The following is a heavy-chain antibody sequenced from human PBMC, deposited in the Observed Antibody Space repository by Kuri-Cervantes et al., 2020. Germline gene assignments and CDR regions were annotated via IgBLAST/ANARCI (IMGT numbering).Heavy chain of an antibody. CDR3: ARPGRIAGSSWPYYFYMDV. J-gene: IGHJ6*03. D-gene: IGHD6-13*01. Sequence: SETLSLTCTVSGGSISSYYWSWIRQPQGKDLAWIGYIYYSGSNNYNPSHKSRVTISVDKSKNQFSRKLSSVTAAGTDVYYCARPGRIAGSSWPYYFYMDVWGKGTTVTVSS. CDR1: GGSISSYY. CDR2: IYYSGSN. V-gene: IGHV4-59*12.